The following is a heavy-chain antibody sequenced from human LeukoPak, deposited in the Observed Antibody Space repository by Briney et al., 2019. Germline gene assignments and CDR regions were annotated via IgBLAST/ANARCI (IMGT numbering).Heavy chain of an antibody. D-gene: IGHD4-23*01. CDR1: GVSISSSNYY. Sequence: SETPSLTCTVSGVSISSSNYYWAWIRQPPGKGLEWIGSIYYSESTYYNPSLKSRVTISVDTSKNQFSLKLSSVTAADTAVYYCATRTYYGGKAIFDYWGQGTLVTVSS. V-gene: IGHV4-39*05. CDR3: ATRTYYGGKAIFDY. J-gene: IGHJ4*02. CDR2: IYYSEST.